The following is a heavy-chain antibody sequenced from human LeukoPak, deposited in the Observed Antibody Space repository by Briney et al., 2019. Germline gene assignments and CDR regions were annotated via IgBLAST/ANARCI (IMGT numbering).Heavy chain of an antibody. CDR3: ARGEYNWNDLHL. V-gene: IGHV3-21*01. CDR2: ISSSSSYI. Sequence: GGSLRLSCAASGFTFSSYSMNWVRQAPGKGLEWVSSISSSSSYIYYADSVKGRFTISRDNSKNTLYLQMNSLRAEDTAVYYCARGEYNWNDLHLWGQGTLVTVSS. CDR1: GFTFSSYS. D-gene: IGHD1-20*01. J-gene: IGHJ5*02.